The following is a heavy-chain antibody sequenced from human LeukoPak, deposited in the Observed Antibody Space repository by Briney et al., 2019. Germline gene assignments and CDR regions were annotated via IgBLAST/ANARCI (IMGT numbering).Heavy chain of an antibody. J-gene: IGHJ4*02. CDR1: GGSLSGYY. CDR3: ARGCGGDCYSPLDY. D-gene: IGHD2-21*02. V-gene: IGHV4-34*01. Sequence: SETLSLTCAVYGGSLSGYYWSWIRQPPGKGLEWIGEINHSGSTNYNPSLKSRVTISVDTSKNQFSLKLSSVTAADTAVYYCARGCGGDCYSPLDYWGQGTLVTVSS. CDR2: INHSGST.